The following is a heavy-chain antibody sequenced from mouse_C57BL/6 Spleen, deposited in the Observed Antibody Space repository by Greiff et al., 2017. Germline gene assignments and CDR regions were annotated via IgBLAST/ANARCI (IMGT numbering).Heavy chain of an antibody. CDR1: GFNIKDDY. D-gene: IGHD2-5*01. Sequence: EVQLQQSGAELVRPGASVKLSCTASGFNIKDDYMHWVKQRPEQGLEWIGWIDPENGDTEYASKFQGKATITADTSSNTAYLQLSSLTSEDTAVYYCTTLYYSNSHYYAMDYWGQGTSVTVSS. V-gene: IGHV14-4*01. J-gene: IGHJ4*01. CDR3: TTLYYSNSHYYAMDY. CDR2: IDPENGDT.